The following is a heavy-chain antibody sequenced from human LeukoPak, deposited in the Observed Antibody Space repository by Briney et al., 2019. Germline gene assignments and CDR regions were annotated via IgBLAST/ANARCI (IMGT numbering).Heavy chain of an antibody. V-gene: IGHV4-59*02. CDR3: ARVGSTTNGEIDY. Sequence: KPSETLSLTCIVSGGSVNNYYWSWIRQPPGKGLEWIGNVYHSGSTSYNPSLKSRVTISVDTSKNQFSLKLSSVTAADTAVYYCARVGSTTNGEIDYWGQGTLVTVSS. CDR2: VYHSGST. D-gene: IGHD2-2*01. J-gene: IGHJ4*02. CDR1: GGSVNNYY.